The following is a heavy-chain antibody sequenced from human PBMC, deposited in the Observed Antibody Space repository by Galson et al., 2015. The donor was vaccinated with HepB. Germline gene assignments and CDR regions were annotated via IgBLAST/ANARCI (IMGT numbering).Heavy chain of an antibody. V-gene: IGHV4-30-4*01. J-gene: IGHJ4*02. CDR1: GGSISSGDYY. CDR2: IYYSGST. CDR3: ARVSRYQLLFDY. Sequence: TLSLTCTVSGGSISSGDYYWSWIRQPPGKGLEWIGYIYYSGSTYYNPSLKSRVTISVDTSKNQFSLKLSSVTAADTAVYYCARVSRYQLLFDYWGQGTLVTVSS. D-gene: IGHD2-2*01.